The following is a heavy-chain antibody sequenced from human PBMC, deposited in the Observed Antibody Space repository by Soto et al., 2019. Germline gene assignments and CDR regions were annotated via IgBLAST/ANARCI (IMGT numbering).Heavy chain of an antibody. CDR1: GFSFSDDW. CDR2: VSSVGDST. Sequence: EVQLVESGGGLVQPGGSLRLSCEASGFSFSDDWMHWVRQAPGKGLVWVSSVSSVGDSTDYADSVKGRFTISRDNAKNTLYLQMNSLGAEDTAVYYCVRNYNQLEDGDAFDIWGQGTMVTVSS. D-gene: IGHD3-10*01. V-gene: IGHV3-74*01. CDR3: VRNYNQLEDGDAFDI. J-gene: IGHJ3*02.